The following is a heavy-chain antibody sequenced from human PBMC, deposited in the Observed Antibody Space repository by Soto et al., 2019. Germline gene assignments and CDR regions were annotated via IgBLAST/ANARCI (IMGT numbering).Heavy chain of an antibody. CDR1: GFTFSNAW. CDR3: YTEHTLFMAH. Sequence: EAQLVESGGGLVTPGESLRLSCVASGFTFSNAWMSWVRQVPGKGLEWIGRITSKSAGATTAYAAPVTGRFTVSRDDLKNTLYLQLNSLKTEDTGIYYCYTEHTLFMAHWGQGTLVTVSS. V-gene: IGHV3-15*01. CDR2: ITSKSAGATT. J-gene: IGHJ4*02.